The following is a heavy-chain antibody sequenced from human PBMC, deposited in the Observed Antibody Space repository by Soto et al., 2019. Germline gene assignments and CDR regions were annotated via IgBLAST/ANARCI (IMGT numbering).Heavy chain of an antibody. J-gene: IGHJ4*02. V-gene: IGHV1-69*13. CDR1: GYTFTSRT. CDR2: IIPNFGTA. Sequence: SVKVSCKASGYTFTSRTISWVRQAPGQGLEWMGGIIPNFGTANYAQKFQGRVTITADESTSTAYMELSSLRSEDTAVYYCASSPDTAMVTSFDYWGQGTLVTVSS. D-gene: IGHD5-18*01. CDR3: ASSPDTAMVTSFDY.